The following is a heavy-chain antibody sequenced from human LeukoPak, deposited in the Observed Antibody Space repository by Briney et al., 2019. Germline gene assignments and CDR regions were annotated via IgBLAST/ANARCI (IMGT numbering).Heavy chain of an antibody. V-gene: IGHV4-30-4*01. CDR3: AGKFMVRGVTPRYYYYGMDV. Sequence: SETLSLTCTVSGGSISSGDYYWSWIRQPPGKGLEWIGYIYYSGSTYYNPSLKSRVTISVDTSKNQFSLKLSSVTAADTAVYYCAGKFMVRGVTPRYYYYGMDVWGQGTTVTVSS. CDR2: IYYSGST. J-gene: IGHJ6*02. D-gene: IGHD3-10*01. CDR1: GGSISSGDYY.